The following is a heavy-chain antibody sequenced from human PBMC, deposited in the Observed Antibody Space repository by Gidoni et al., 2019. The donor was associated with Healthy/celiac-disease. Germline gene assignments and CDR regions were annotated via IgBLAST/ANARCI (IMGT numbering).Heavy chain of an antibody. J-gene: IGHJ4*02. CDR2: IYYSGST. Sequence: QLQLQESGPGLVKPSETLSLTCTVSGGPISSSSYYWGWIRQPPGKGLEWIGSIYYSGSTYYNPSLKSRVTISVDTSKNQFSLKLSSVTAADTAVYYCARRRVRGSLDYWGQGTLVTVSS. D-gene: IGHD5-12*01. CDR3: ARRRVRGSLDY. V-gene: IGHV4-39*01. CDR1: GGPISSSSYY.